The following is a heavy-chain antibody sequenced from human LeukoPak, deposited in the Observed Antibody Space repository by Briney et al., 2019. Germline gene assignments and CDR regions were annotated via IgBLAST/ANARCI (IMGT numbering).Heavy chain of an antibody. J-gene: IGHJ3*01. Sequence: PSETLSLTCSVSGGSVSSRSYYWGWIRQSPEKGLEWIGSIFYSGTTYLNPSLKSRITMSVDTSKNQFSLKVNSVTAADTAVYYCGRHARREELRQSAFDVWGQGTMVIVSS. D-gene: IGHD3-3*01. V-gene: IGHV4-39*01. CDR2: IFYSGTT. CDR1: GGSVSSRSYY. CDR3: GRHARREELRQSAFDV.